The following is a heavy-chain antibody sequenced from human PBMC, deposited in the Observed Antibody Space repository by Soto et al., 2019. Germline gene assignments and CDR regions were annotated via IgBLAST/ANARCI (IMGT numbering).Heavy chain of an antibody. Sequence: SETLSLTCTVSGGSVSSGSYYWSWIRQPPGKGLGWIGYIYYSGSTNYNPSLQSRVTVSVDTSKNQFSLKLSSVTAGDTAVYYCARMFGPYETDYWGQGTLVTVSS. V-gene: IGHV4-61*01. CDR3: ARMFGPYETDY. D-gene: IGHD3-10*02. CDR2: IYYSGST. J-gene: IGHJ4*02. CDR1: GGSVSSGSYY.